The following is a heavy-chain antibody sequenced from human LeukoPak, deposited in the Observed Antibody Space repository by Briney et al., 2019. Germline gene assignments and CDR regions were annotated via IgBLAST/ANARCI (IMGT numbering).Heavy chain of an antibody. CDR1: GGLIRTYY. J-gene: IGHJ4*02. D-gene: IGHD7-27*01. CDR2: IYHSGNT. CDR3: ARDLGHFDY. Sequence: KPSETLSLTCTVSGGLIRTYYWSWIRQPPGKGLEWMGYIYHSGNTDYNPSLKSRVTISVDSSKTQFSLKLSSVTAADTAVYYCARDLGHFDYWGQGTLVTVSS. V-gene: IGHV4-59*01.